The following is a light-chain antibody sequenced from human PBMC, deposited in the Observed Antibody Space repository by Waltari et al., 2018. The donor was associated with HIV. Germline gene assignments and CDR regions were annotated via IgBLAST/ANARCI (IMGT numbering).Light chain of an antibody. Sequence: QSVLTQPPSVSGAPGQRVTIPCTGSSSNIGAGYDVLWYQQLPGTAPKLLIYGNNNRPSGVPDRFSGSKSGTSASLAITGLQAEDEADYYCQSYDSSLSVFGGGTKLTVL. CDR1: SSNIGAGYD. CDR3: QSYDSSLSV. CDR2: GNN. V-gene: IGLV1-40*01. J-gene: IGLJ3*02.